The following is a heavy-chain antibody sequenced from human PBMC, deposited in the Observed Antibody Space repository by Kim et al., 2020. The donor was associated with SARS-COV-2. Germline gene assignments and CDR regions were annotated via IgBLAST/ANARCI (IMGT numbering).Heavy chain of an antibody. D-gene: IGHD6-13*01. Sequence: YRPSFQGQVTISADESINIAYLQWSTLKTSDTAIYYCVRRPRQQLYGLDVWGQGTTVTVSS. V-gene: IGHV5-51*01. J-gene: IGHJ6*02. CDR3: VRRPRQQLYGLDV.